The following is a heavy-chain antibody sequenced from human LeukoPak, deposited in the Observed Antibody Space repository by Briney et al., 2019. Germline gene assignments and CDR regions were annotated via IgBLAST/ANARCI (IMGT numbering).Heavy chain of an antibody. D-gene: IGHD3-22*01. V-gene: IGHV4-4*07. Sequence: PSETLSLTCTVSGGSISSYYWSWIRQPPGKGLEWIGRIYSSGSTKYNPSLKSRVTISVDKSKNQVSLKLSSVTAADTAVYYCAREGSMMVVQYYFDYWGQGTLVTVSS. J-gene: IGHJ4*02. CDR3: AREGSMMVVQYYFDY. CDR2: IYSSGST. CDR1: GGSISSYY.